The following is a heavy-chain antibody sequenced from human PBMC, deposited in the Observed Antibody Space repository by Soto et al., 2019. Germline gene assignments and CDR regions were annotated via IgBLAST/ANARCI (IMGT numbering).Heavy chain of an antibody. CDR1: GGTFSSYA. D-gene: IGHD3-10*01. CDR2: IIPIFGTA. Sequence: AASVKVSCKASGGTFSSYAISWVRQAPGQGLEWMGGIIPIFGTANYAQKFQGRVTITADKSTSTAYMELSSLRSEDTAVYYCARYVTGTGDYYYYYGMDVWGQGTTVTVSS. CDR3: ARYVTGTGDYYYYYGMDV. J-gene: IGHJ6*02. V-gene: IGHV1-69*06.